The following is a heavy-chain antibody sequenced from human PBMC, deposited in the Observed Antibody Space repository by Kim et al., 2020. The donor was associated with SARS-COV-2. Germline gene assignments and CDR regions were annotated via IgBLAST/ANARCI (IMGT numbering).Heavy chain of an antibody. D-gene: IGHD6-13*01. CDR3: ARDASSSRGWFDP. Sequence: SETLSLTCTVSGGSISSSSYYWGWIRQPPGKGLEWFGSTYYSGSTYYNPSLKSRVTISVATTKNQFPLKLSSVTAADTAVYYCARDASSSRGWFDPWGQGTLVTVSS. V-gene: IGHV4-39*06. CDR1: GGSISSSSYY. J-gene: IGHJ5*02. CDR2: TYYSGST.